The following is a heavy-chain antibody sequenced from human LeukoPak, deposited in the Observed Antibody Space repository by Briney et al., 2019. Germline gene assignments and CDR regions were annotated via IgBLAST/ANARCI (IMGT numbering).Heavy chain of an antibody. Sequence: LPGGSLRLSCAGSGFTFRSYWMSWVRQAPGKGLEWVANIKQDGSEKYYVDSVKGRFTISRDNAKNSLYLQMNSLRAEDTAVYYCARDYSSGWPGYWGQGTLVTVSS. CDR3: ARDYSSGWPGY. J-gene: IGHJ4*02. D-gene: IGHD6-19*01. CDR2: IKQDGSEK. CDR1: GFTFRSYW. V-gene: IGHV3-7*01.